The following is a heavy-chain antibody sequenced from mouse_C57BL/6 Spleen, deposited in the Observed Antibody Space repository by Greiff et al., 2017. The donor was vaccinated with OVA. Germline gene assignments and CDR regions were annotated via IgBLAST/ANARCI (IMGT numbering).Heavy chain of an antibody. CDR3: AVYYYGSSPFDY. V-gene: IGHV3-6*01. Sequence: VQLQQSGPGLVKPSQSLSLTCSVTGYSITSGYYWNWIRQFPGNKLEWMGYISYDGSNNYNPSLKNRISITRDTSKNQFFLKLNSVTTEDTATYYCAVYYYGSSPFDYWGQGTTLTVSS. CDR1: GYSITSGYY. CDR2: ISYDGSN. D-gene: IGHD1-1*01. J-gene: IGHJ2*01.